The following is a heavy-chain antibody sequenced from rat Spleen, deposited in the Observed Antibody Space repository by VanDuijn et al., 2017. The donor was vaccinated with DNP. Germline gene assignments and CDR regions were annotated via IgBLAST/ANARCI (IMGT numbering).Heavy chain of an antibody. Sequence: EVQVGGSGGGLVQPGRSLKVSCAGSGFTFHGYKIAWVRPAPKKGLEWVATIIYDGGGTYYRVSVKGRFTISRDNAKSTLYLEMSSLRSEDTATYFCTRGRDYFDYWGQGVMVTVSS. CDR2: IIYDGGGT. CDR3: TRGRDYFDY. J-gene: IGHJ2*01. V-gene: IGHV5S10*01. CDR1: GFTFHGYK.